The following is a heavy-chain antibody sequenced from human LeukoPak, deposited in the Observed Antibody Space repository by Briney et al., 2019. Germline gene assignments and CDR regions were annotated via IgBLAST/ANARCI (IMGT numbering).Heavy chain of an antibody. CDR2: ISSSASNT. D-gene: IGHD2-15*01. CDR1: GFTFSDYY. Sequence: PGGSLRLSCAASGFTFSDYYIGWIRQAPGKGLEWISYISSSASNTKDADSVKGRFTISRDNAEKSLYLQMNSLRPADTAVYYCAKASRADFVVVVAGFEYWGQGTLVTVSS. J-gene: IGHJ4*02. CDR3: AKASRADFVVVVAGFEY. V-gene: IGHV3-11*05.